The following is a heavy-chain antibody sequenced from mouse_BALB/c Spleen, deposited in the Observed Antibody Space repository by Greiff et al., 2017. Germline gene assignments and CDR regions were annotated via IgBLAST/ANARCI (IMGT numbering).Heavy chain of an antibody. J-gene: IGHJ4*01. Sequence: VQLQQSGAELVRPGSSVKISCKASGYAFSSYWMNWVKQRPGQGLEWIGQIYPGSGSTYYNEKFKGKATLTADKSSNTAYMQLSSLTSEDSAVYFCARKVRGYAMDYWGQGTSVTVSS. D-gene: IGHD2-14*01. CDR1: GYAFSSYW. CDR3: ARKVRGYAMDY. CDR2: IYPGSGST. V-gene: IGHV1-80*01.